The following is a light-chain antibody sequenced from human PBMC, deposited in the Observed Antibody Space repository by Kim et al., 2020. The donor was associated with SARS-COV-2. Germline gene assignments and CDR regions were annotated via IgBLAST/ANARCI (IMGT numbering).Light chain of an antibody. CDR3: KVWDSSSDHVV. CDR1: NIGDKN. CDR2: DDS. J-gene: IGLJ2*01. Sequence: SYELTQPPSVSVAPGKTAWITCGGDNIGDKNVHWYHQKPGQAPVLVVYDDSARPSGIPERFSGSNSANTATLTISRVEAGDEADYYCKVWDSSSDHVVFG. V-gene: IGLV3-21*03.